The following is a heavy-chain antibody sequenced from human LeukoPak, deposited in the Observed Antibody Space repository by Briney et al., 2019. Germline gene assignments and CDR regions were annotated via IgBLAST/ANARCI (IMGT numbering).Heavy chain of an antibody. Sequence: SQTLSLTCAIPGDSVSSNSAAWHWIGQSPSRGLEWLGRTYYRSKWSNDYAVSVRSRITINPDTSKNQFSLQLNSVTPEDTAVYYCVRDQVGGSLFDYWGQGTLVTVSS. CDR2: TYYRSKWSN. V-gene: IGHV6-1*01. CDR3: VRDQVGGSLFDY. CDR1: GDSVSSNSAA. J-gene: IGHJ4*02. D-gene: IGHD1-26*01.